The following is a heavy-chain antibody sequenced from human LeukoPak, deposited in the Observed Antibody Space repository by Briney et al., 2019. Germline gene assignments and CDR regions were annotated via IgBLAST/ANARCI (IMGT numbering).Heavy chain of an antibody. CDR2: ISGSGGNT. CDR1: GITLSNYG. J-gene: IGHJ4*02. CDR3: AKRGVVIRVILVGFHKEAYYFDS. D-gene: IGHD3-22*01. Sequence: GGSLRLSCAVPGITLSNYGMSWVRQAPGKGLVWVSGISGSGGNTYYADSVKGRFTISRDNSKNTLYLQMNSLRAEDTAVYFCAKRGVVIRVILVGFHKEAYYFDSWGQGALVTVSS. V-gene: IGHV3-23*01.